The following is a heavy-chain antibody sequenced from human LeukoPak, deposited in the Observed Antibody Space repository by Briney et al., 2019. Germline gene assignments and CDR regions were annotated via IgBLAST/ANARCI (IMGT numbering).Heavy chain of an antibody. J-gene: IGHJ1*01. CDR2: INHSGST. CDR3: ARRGEAAWINYFQH. Sequence: SETLSLTCAVYGGSFSGYYWSWIRQPPGKGLEWIGEINHSGSTNYNPSLKSRVTISVDTSKNQFSLKLRSVTAADTAVYYCARRGEAAWINYFQHWGQGTLVTVSS. V-gene: IGHV4-34*01. D-gene: IGHD6-13*01. CDR1: GGSFSGYY.